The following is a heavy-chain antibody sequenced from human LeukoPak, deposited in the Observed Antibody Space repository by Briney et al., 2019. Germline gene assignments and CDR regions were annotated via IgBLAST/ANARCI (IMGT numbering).Heavy chain of an antibody. CDR2: IYYSGST. V-gene: IGHV4-59*01. D-gene: IGHD2-2*01. CDR1: GGSMSNYY. CDR3: ARGPAPWYFDL. J-gene: IGHJ2*01. Sequence: TASETLSLTCTVSGGSMSNYYWSWLRQPPGKGLEGMGYIYYSGSTSYNPSLKSRVTISVDTSKNQFSLKLNTVTAADTAVYYCARGPAPWYFDLWGRGTLVTVSS.